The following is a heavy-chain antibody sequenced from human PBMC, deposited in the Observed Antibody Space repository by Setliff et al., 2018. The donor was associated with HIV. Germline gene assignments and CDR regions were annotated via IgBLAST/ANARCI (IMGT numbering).Heavy chain of an antibody. CDR2: IIPIFGTA. CDR3: ARDGGFSGYQNYYGMDV. CDR1: GGTFSSYA. Sequence: ASVKVSCKASGGTFSSYAISWVRQAPGQGLEWMGGIIPIFGTANYAQKFQGRVTITADESTSTAYMELSSLRSEDTAVYYCARDGGFSGYQNYYGMDVWGQGTTVTVSS. J-gene: IGHJ6*02. D-gene: IGHD5-12*01. V-gene: IGHV1-69*13.